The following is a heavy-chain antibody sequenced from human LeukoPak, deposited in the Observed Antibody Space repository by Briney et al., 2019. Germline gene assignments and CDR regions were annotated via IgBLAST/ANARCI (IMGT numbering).Heavy chain of an antibody. V-gene: IGHV4-31*03. CDR1: GVSISSGGYY. CDR3: ARGDYGDYEFDY. J-gene: IGHJ4*02. Sequence: SQTLSLTCTVSGVSISSGGYYWSWIRQDPGKGLEWIGYIYYSGSTYYNPSLKSRVTISVDRSKNQFSLKRSSVTAADTAVYYCARGDYGDYEFDYWGQGTLVTVSS. D-gene: IGHD4-17*01. CDR2: IYYSGST.